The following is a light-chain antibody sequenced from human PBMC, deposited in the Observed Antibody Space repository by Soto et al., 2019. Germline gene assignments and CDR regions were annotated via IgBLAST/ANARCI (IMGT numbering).Light chain of an antibody. Sequence: DIQMTHSPSTLSASVLYIVTITFRSSQSISSWLALYQQKPGKAPKLLIYDASTLQSGVPSRYSGSGSGTEFTLTISNLQPDDFATYYCQQYESYSPWKFGQGTKVDIK. CDR3: QQYESYSPWK. J-gene: IGKJ1*01. V-gene: IGKV1-5*01. CDR2: DAS. CDR1: QSISSW.